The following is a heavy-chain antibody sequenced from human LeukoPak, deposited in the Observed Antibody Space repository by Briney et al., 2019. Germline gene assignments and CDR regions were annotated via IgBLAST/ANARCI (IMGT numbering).Heavy chain of an antibody. D-gene: IGHD3-10*01. V-gene: IGHV3-23*01. CDR2: ISGSGGNP. J-gene: IGHJ4*02. CDR1: GFTFKNYA. CDR3: ARGSAASYYNSHFDY. Sequence: GGSLRLSCTAFGFTFKNYAMTWVRQTPGKGLEWVSTISGSGGNPYYADSVKGRFTISRDNSGNTVFLQMNSLRAEDTAVYYCARGSAASYYNSHFDYWGQGTQVTVSS.